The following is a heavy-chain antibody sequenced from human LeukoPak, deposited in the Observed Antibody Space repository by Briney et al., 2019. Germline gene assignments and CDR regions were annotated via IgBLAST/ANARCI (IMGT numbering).Heavy chain of an antibody. V-gene: IGHV3-23*01. CDR1: GFAFNIYA. Sequence: GGSLRLSCAASGFAFNIYAMTWVSQAPGKGLEWVSGISGSGGGTYYTDSVKGRFTISRDYSKDTLYLQMNSLRAEDTAVYYCAKSMTGSVTTSFDYWGQGTLVTVSS. CDR2: ISGSGGGT. CDR3: AKSMTGSVTTSFDY. D-gene: IGHD4-17*01. J-gene: IGHJ4*02.